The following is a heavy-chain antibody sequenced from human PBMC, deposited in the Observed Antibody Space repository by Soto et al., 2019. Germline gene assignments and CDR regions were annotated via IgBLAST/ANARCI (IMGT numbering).Heavy chain of an antibody. CDR3: AREPAAEPNYYGLDV. Sequence: QVQLVQSGPEVRKPGASVKVSCKDSGYIFSRYGISWVRQVPGQGVEWMGGISGYNGNTKFGERVQGRVNVTTDTSTSTAYMESRSLRSDDTAVYYCAREPAAEPNYYGLDVWGQGTTVIVSS. CDR1: GYIFSRYG. J-gene: IGHJ6*02. D-gene: IGHD6-13*01. V-gene: IGHV1-18*04. CDR2: ISGYNGNT.